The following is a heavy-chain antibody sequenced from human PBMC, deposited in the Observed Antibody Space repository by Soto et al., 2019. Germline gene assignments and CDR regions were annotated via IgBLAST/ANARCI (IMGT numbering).Heavy chain of an antibody. V-gene: IGHV3-74*01. CDR3: ARLSIAARRRYFDY. Sequence: GGSLRLSCAASGFIFSNYWMHWVRQVPGKGLVWVSHINSDGSSTTYADSVKGRFTVSRDNAKNTLFLQMSSLRAEDTAVYYCARLSIAARRRYFDYWGQGTLVTVSS. J-gene: IGHJ4*02. D-gene: IGHD6-6*01. CDR2: INSDGSST. CDR1: GFIFSNYW.